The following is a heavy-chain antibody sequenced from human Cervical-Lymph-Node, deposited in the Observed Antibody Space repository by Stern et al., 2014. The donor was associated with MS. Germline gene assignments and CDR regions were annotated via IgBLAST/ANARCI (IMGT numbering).Heavy chain of an antibody. J-gene: IGHJ6*02. D-gene: IGHD2-2*01. CDR3: ARAGVPGGIAEVGTYGMDV. V-gene: IGHV3-21*01. CDR2: ISSSSNYI. CDR1: GVTFTTYS. Sequence: EVQLVQSGGGLVKPGGSLRLSCAASGVTFTTYSMNWVRQTPGQGLEWVSSISSSSNYIYYTDSVKGRFTISRDNAKKSLFLQMNSLSVEDTAVYYCARAGVPGGIAEVGTYGMDVWGRGTTVTVSS.